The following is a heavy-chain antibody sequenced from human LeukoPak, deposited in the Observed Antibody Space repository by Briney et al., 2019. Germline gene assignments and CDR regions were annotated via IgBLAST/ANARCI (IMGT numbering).Heavy chain of an antibody. CDR1: GYTFTSYA. Sequence: ASVKVSCKASGYTFTSYAVNWVRQAPGQGLEWMGWINTNTGNPTYAQGFTGRFVFSLDTSVSTAYLQISSLKAEDTAVYYCARDTPRITIFGVVDAFDIWGQGTMVTVSS. V-gene: IGHV7-4-1*02. CDR3: ARDTPRITIFGVVDAFDI. J-gene: IGHJ3*02. CDR2: INTNTGNP. D-gene: IGHD3-3*01.